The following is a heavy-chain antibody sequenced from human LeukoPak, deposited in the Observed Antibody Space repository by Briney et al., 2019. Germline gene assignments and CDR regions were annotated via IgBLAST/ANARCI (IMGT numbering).Heavy chain of an antibody. Sequence: GGSLRLSCAASGFIFSDCYMSWIRQAPGKGLEWVSYISSSGTTIYYAESVKGRFTISRDNAKNSVYLQMNSLTAEDTAVYYCVRGSLASGVVVYYYYYLDVWGKGTTVTVSS. V-gene: IGHV3-11*04. D-gene: IGHD3-3*01. CDR1: GFIFSDCY. CDR2: ISSSGTTI. J-gene: IGHJ6*03. CDR3: VRGSLASGVVVYYYYYLDV.